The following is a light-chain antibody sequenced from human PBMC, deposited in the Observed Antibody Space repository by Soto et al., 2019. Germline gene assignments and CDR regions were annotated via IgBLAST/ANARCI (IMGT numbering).Light chain of an antibody. Sequence: QSVLTQPPSASGTPGQRVTISCSGSASSIGTNTVNWYRQLPGTAPKLLIYGDNQRPSGVPDRFSGSKSGTSASLAISGLQSEDEAEYYCAAWDGSLNTVLFGGGTKLTVL. CDR2: GDN. V-gene: IGLV1-44*01. CDR3: AAWDGSLNTVL. J-gene: IGLJ2*01. CDR1: ASSIGTNT.